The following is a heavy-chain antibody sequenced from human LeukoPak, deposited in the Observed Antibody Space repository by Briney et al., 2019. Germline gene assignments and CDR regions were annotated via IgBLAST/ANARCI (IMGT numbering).Heavy chain of an antibody. Sequence: GGSLRLSCAASGFTFSTYAMSWVRQAPGKGLEWVSAITGSGYTTYYAESVRGRFTISRDNSKNTLCLQMNSLRAEDTAEYYCAKGITAESLFDYWGQGTLVTVSS. V-gene: IGHV3-23*01. CDR2: ITGSGYTT. CDR3: AKGITAESLFDY. D-gene: IGHD6-13*01. CDR1: GFTFSTYA. J-gene: IGHJ4*02.